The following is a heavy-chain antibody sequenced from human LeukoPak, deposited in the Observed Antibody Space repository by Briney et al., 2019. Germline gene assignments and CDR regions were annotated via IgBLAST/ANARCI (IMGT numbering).Heavy chain of an antibody. CDR2: ISSSGSAI. J-gene: IGHJ4*02. V-gene: IGHV3-48*03. D-gene: IGHD3-10*01. Sequence: GRSLRLSCAASGFTLSSYEMYWVRQAPGKGLEWVSYISSSGSAIYYADSVKGRFTISRDNAENSLYLQMNSLSAEDTAVYYCANLYGSGNYDYWGQGTLVTVSS. CDR3: ANLYGSGNYDY. CDR1: GFTLSSYE.